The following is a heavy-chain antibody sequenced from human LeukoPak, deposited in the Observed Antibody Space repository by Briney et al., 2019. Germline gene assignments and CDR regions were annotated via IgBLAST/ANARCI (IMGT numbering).Heavy chain of an antibody. D-gene: IGHD3-10*01. V-gene: IGHV3-30*03. Sequence: PGRSLRLSCAASGFTFSSYGMHWVRQAPGKGLEWVAVISYDGSNKYYADSVKGRFTISRDNSKNTLYLQMNSLRAEDTAVYYCARAFGELLPFDYWGQGTLVTVSS. J-gene: IGHJ4*02. CDR1: GFTFSSYG. CDR3: ARAFGELLPFDY. CDR2: ISYDGSNK.